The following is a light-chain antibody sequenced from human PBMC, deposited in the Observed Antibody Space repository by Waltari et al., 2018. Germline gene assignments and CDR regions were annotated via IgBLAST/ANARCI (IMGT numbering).Light chain of an antibody. CDR3: ASWDDSLNGVV. Sequence: QSVLTQPPSASGTPRQGVTISCSGSSSHIGSNAVNWYQQLPGTAPKLLVNSNNQWPSGVPDRFSGSKSGTSASLAISGLQSEDEADYYCASWDDSLNGVVFGGGTKLTVL. CDR2: SNN. V-gene: IGLV1-44*01. J-gene: IGLJ2*01. CDR1: SSHIGSNA.